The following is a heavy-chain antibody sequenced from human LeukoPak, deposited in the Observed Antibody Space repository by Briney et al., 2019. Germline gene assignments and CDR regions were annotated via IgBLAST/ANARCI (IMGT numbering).Heavy chain of an antibody. CDR1: GGSISRYY. CDR2: IYYSGTT. D-gene: IGHD6-19*01. CDR3: ARGPGSAWYYYYGMDV. J-gene: IGHJ6*02. Sequence: PSETLSLTCTVSGGSISRYYWSWIRQPPGKGLEWIGYIYYSGTTKYNPSLKSRVTISVDTSKNQFSLKLSSVTAADTAVYHCARGPGSAWYYYYGMDVWGQGTTVTVSS. V-gene: IGHV4-59*01.